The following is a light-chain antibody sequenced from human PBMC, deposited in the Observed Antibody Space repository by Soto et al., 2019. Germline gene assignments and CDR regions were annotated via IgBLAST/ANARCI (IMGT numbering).Light chain of an antibody. CDR2: EVT. CDR3: QSYDSSLSGYVV. J-gene: IGLJ2*01. Sequence: QSALTQPASVSGSPGQSITISCTGTSSDIGGYNYVSWYQQHPGKAPKLIISEVTNRPSGVSNRFSGSRSANTASLTISGLQAEDEADYYCQSYDSSLSGYVVFGGGTKVTVL. CDR1: SSDIGGYNY. V-gene: IGLV2-14*01.